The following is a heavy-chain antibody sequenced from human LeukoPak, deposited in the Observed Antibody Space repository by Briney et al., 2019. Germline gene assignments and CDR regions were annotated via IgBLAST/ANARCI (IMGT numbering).Heavy chain of an antibody. J-gene: IGHJ3*02. CDR2: IYYRGST. D-gene: IGHD6-19*01. Sequence: SETLSLTCTVSGGSISSYYWSWLRQPPGKGLGWIGYIYYRGSTNYNPSLKSRVTISVDKSKNQFSLKLSSVTAADTAVYYCARERGVAVAGTLYAFDIWGQGTMVTVSS. CDR3: ARERGVAVAGTLYAFDI. V-gene: IGHV4-59*12. CDR1: GGSISSYY.